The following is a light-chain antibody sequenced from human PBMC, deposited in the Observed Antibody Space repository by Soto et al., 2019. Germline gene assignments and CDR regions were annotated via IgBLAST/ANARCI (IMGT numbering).Light chain of an antibody. CDR1: SSDVGGYNY. Sequence: QSVLTQPASVSGSPGQSITISCTGTSSDVGGYNYVSWYQHYPGKAPKLMIYEVTNRPSGVSNRFSGSRSGNTASLTISGLQAEDEADYYCSSYTDSSNYVFGTGTKVTVL. CDR2: EVT. V-gene: IGLV2-14*01. J-gene: IGLJ1*01. CDR3: SSYTDSSNYV.